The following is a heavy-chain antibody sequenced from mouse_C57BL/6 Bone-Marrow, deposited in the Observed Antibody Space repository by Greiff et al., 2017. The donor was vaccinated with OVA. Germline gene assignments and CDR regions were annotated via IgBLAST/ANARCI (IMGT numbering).Heavy chain of an antibody. CDR2: IYPGSGNT. CDR1: GYTFTDYY. CDR3: ARSGSNYEEDYYAMDY. D-gene: IGHD2-5*01. V-gene: IGHV1-76*01. Sequence: QVQLQQSGAELVRPGASVKLSCKASGYTFTDYYINWVKQRPGQGLEWIARIYPGSGNTYYNEKFKGKATLTAEKSSSTAYMQLSSLTSEDSAVYFCARSGSNYEEDYYAMDYWGQGTSVTVSS. J-gene: IGHJ4*01.